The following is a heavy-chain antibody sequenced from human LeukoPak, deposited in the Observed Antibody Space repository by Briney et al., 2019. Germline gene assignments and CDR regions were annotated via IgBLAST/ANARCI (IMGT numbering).Heavy chain of an antibody. Sequence: GGSLRLSCAASGFTVSSNYMSWVRQAPGQGLEWVSGIYSWGNTYYAGSVKDRYTISRDISKDMLYLQMNSLRAEDTAVYYCARDIGVSSFCFDLWGRGTLVTVSS. V-gene: IGHV3-53*01. CDR3: ARDIGVSSFCFDL. CDR1: GFTVSSNY. D-gene: IGHD6-13*01. J-gene: IGHJ2*01. CDR2: IYSWGNT.